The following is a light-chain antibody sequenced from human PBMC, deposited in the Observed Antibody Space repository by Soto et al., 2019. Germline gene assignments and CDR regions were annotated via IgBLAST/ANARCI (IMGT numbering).Light chain of an antibody. CDR3: QQYGGSPWT. CDR1: QSVSSTY. V-gene: IGKV3-20*01. CDR2: AAS. Sequence: EIVLTQSPGTRSLSPGETATLSCTASQSVSSTYLTWYQQKPGQPTRLLIYAASSRATGVPDRFSGSGSGTDFTLAISRLEPEDFAVYYCQQYGGSPWTFGQGTKVDIK. J-gene: IGKJ1*01.